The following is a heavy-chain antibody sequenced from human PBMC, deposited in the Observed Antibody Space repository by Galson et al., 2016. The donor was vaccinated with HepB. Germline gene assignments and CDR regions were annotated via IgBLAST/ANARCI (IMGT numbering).Heavy chain of an antibody. CDR2: ISGSGDKT. CDR3: AKVATPNRNYENWFDS. Sequence: SLRLSCAASAFTFTNYGMTWVRQAPGKGLEWVSAISGSGDKTYYADSMRGRFTISRDNSKNMLYLQMSSLRAEDAAVYYCAKVATPNRNYENWFDSWGQGTLVTVSS. D-gene: IGHD4-11*01. J-gene: IGHJ5*01. V-gene: IGHV3-23*01. CDR1: AFTFTNYG.